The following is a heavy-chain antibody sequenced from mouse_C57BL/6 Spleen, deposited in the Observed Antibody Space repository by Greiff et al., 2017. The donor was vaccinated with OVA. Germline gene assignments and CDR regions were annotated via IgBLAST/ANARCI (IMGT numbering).Heavy chain of an antibody. CDR1: GFSLTSYG. D-gene: IGHD1-1*01. Sequence: VQLQQSGPGLVQPSQSLSITCTVSGFSLTSYGVHWVRQSPGKGLEWLGVIWRGGSTDYNAAFMSRLSITKDNSKSQVFFKMNSLQADDTAIYYCAKMGYYGSSPWYFDVWGTGTTVTVSS. CDR3: AKMGYYGSSPWYFDV. J-gene: IGHJ1*03. CDR2: IWRGGST. V-gene: IGHV2-5*01.